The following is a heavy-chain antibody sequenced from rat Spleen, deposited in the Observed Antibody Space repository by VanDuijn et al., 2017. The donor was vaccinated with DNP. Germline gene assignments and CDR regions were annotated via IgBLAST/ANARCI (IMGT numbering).Heavy chain of an antibody. D-gene: IGHD1-4*01. J-gene: IGHJ2*01. CDR2: ISTSVGAP. CDR3: TTLGTHFDY. V-gene: IGHV5-25*01. CDR1: GFNFNDYW. Sequence: EVKLVESGGGLVQPGRSLKLSCEASGFNFNDYWMGWVRQAPTKGLEWVASISTSVGAPYYRDSVKGRFTLSRDNAKSTLYLQMDSLRSEDTATYFCTTLGTHFDYWGQGVMVTLSS.